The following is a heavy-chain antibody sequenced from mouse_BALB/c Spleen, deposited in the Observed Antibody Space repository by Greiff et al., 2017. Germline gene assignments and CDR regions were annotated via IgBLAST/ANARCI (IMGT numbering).Heavy chain of an antibody. Sequence: EVMLVESGGDLVKPGGSLKLSCAASGFTFSSYGMSWVRQTPDKRLEWVATISSGGSYTYYPDSVKGRFTISRDNAKNTLYLQMSSLKSEDTAMYYCARFYRYGDYWGQGTTLTVSS. V-gene: IGHV5-6*01. CDR2: ISSGGSYT. J-gene: IGHJ2*01. CDR3: ARFYRYGDY. CDR1: GFTFSSYG. D-gene: IGHD2-14*01.